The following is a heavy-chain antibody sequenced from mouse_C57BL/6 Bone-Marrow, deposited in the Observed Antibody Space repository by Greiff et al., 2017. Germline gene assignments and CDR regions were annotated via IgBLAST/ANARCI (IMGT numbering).Heavy chain of an antibody. CDR3: AIWLRRAMDY. D-gene: IGHD2-2*01. J-gene: IGHJ4*01. CDR1: GFTFSSYG. V-gene: IGHV5-6*01. CDR2: ISSGGSYT. Sequence: DVQLVESGGDLVKPGGSLKLSCAASGFTFSSYGMSWVRQTPDKRLEWVATISSGGSYTYYPDSVQGRFTISRDNAKNTLYLQMSSLKSEDTAMYYCAIWLRRAMDYWGQGTSVTVSS.